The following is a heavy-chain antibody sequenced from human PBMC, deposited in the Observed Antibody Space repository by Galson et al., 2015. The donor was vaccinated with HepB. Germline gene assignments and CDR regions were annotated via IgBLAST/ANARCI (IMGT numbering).Heavy chain of an antibody. V-gene: IGHV3-30-3*01. J-gene: IGHJ6*02. CDR2: ISYDGSNK. Sequence: SLRLSCAASGFTFSGYAMHWVRQAPGKGLEWVAVISYDGSNKYYADSAKGRFTISRDNSKNTLYLQMNSLRAEDTAVYYCARAGGYIDYYYYYGMDVWGQGTTVTVSS. D-gene: IGHD3-22*01. CDR1: GFTFSGYA. CDR3: ARAGGYIDYYYYYGMDV.